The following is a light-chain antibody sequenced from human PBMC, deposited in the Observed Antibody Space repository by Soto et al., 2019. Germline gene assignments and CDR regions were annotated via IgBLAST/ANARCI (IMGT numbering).Light chain of an antibody. CDR1: QSISSW. CDR2: DAS. V-gene: IGKV1-5*01. Sequence: DIQMTQSPSTLSASVGDRVTITCRASQSISSWLAWYQQKPGKAPKLLIYDASSLESGVPSRFSGSGSGTEFTLTISSLQTDDFATYYCQQYNSYPTFGGGTKVEIK. CDR3: QQYNSYPT. J-gene: IGKJ4*01.